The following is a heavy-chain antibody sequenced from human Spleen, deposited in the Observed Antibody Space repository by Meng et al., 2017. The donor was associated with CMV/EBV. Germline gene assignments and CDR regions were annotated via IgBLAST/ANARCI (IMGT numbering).Heavy chain of an antibody. Sequence: ASVKVSCKTSGYTFTSHHINWVRQAPGQGLEWMGWISPYNDDTNYAQHLQDRVTMTTDTSTSTAYMELRSLRSDDTAMYYCARMQGTRQDYWGQGTLVTVSS. J-gene: IGHJ4*02. CDR3: ARMQGTRQDY. V-gene: IGHV1-18*01. CDR2: ISPYNDDT. CDR1: GYTFTSHH. D-gene: IGHD2-2*01.